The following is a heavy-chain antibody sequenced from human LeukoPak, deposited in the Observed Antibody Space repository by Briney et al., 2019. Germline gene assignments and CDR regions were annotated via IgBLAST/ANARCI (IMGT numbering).Heavy chain of an antibody. Sequence: GGSLRLSCAASGFTFSDNFMSWIRQTPGKGLEWISYISSSGYSTHYADPVKGRFTISRDNARNSLYLQMNSLMAEDTAVYYCARERYFGSGTSYFDFWGQGALVTVSS. V-gene: IGHV3-11*04. CDR2: ISSSGYST. D-gene: IGHD3-10*01. J-gene: IGHJ4*02. CDR3: ARERYFGSGTSYFDF. CDR1: GFTFSDNF.